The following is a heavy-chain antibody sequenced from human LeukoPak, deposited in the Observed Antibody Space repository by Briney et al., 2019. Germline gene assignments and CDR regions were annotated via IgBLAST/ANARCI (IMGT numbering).Heavy chain of an antibody. CDR2: IYTTGST. Sequence: SETLSLTCTVSGGSINSYYWGWIRQPAGKGLEWIGRIYTTGSTNYNPSLESRVTMSVDTSKNQFSLKLTSVTAADTAMYYCARAGYTISYYSLVYWGQGTLVTVSS. J-gene: IGHJ4*02. CDR3: ARAGYTISYYSLVY. V-gene: IGHV4-4*07. CDR1: GGSINSYY. D-gene: IGHD1-26*01.